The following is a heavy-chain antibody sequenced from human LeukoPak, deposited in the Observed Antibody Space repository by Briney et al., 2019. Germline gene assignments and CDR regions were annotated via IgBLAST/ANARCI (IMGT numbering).Heavy chain of an antibody. CDR1: GFTFSSYA. Sequence: GRSLRLSCAASGFTFSSYAMHWVRQAPGKGLEWVAVISYDGSNKYYADSVKGRFTISRDNSKNTLYLQMNSLRAGDTAVYYCARGLDYVWGSYRYYYYMDVWGKGTTVTVSS. J-gene: IGHJ6*03. CDR2: ISYDGSNK. V-gene: IGHV3-30*04. D-gene: IGHD3-16*02. CDR3: ARGLDYVWGSYRYYYYMDV.